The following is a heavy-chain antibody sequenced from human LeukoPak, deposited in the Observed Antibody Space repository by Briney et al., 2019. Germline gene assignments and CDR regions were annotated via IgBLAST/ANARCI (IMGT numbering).Heavy chain of an antibody. V-gene: IGHV4-38-2*02. CDR3: ARGPSRITIFGVVIIGNWFDP. Sequence: PSETLSLTCTVSGYSISSGHYWGWIRQPPGKGLEWIGSIYHSGSTYYNPSLKSRVTISVDTSKNQFSLKLSSVTAADTAVYYCARGPSRITIFGVVIIGNWFDPWGQGTLVTVSS. J-gene: IGHJ5*02. CDR2: IYHSGST. D-gene: IGHD3-3*01. CDR1: GYSISSGHY.